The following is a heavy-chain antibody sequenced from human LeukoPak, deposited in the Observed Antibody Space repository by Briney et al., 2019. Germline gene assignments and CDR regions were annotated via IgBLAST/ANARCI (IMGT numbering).Heavy chain of an antibody. CDR2: INPNSGGT. CDR1: GYTFTGYY. Sequence: ASVKVSCKASGYTFTGYYMHWVRQAPGQGLEWVGWINPNSGGTNYAQKFQGRVTMTRDTSISTAYMELSRLRSDDTAVYYCARRSGVSAAGTNPYYYYYYMDVWGKGTTVTVSS. V-gene: IGHV1-2*02. D-gene: IGHD6-13*01. CDR3: ARRSGVSAAGTNPYYYYYYMDV. J-gene: IGHJ6*03.